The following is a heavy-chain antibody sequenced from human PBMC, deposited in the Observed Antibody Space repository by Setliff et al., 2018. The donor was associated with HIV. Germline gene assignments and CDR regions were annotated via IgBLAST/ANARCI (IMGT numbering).Heavy chain of an antibody. CDR2: IYSSGKT. V-gene: IGHV4-4*07. D-gene: IGHD2-15*01. J-gene: IGHJ1*01. Sequence: SETLSLTCTVSNVSINSYYWSWIRQPPGRALEWVGRIYSSGKTNYNPSLKSRLKMSIDTSKNQFSLMLNSVTAADTAVYFCARDPYCSGDGCFRYYQHWGRGTRVTASS. CDR1: NVSINSYY. CDR3: ARDPYCSGDGCFRYYQH.